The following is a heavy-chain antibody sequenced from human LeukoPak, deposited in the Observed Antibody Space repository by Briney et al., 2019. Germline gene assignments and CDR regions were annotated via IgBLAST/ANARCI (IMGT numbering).Heavy chain of an antibody. CDR3: ARGRATMVRGAPAGDWFDP. CDR1: GGSISSGGYS. CDR2: IYHSGST. Sequence: SETLSLTCAVSGGSISSGGYSWSRIRQPPGKGLEWIGYIYHSGSTYYNPSLKSRVTISVDRSKNQFSLKLSSVTAADTAVYYCARGRATMVRGAPAGDWFDPWGQGTLVTVSS. V-gene: IGHV4-30-2*01. D-gene: IGHD3-10*01. J-gene: IGHJ5*02.